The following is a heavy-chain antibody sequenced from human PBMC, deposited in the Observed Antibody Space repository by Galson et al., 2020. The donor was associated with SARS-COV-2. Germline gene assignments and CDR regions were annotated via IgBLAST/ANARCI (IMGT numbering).Heavy chain of an antibody. CDR3: ARGITIFGVVTESYYGMDV. Sequence: SETLSLTCTVSGGSISSYYWGWIRQPPGKGLEWIGSIYYSGSTYYNPSLKSRVTISVDTSKNQFSLKLSSVTAADTAVYYCARGITIFGVVTESYYGMDVWGQGTTVTVSS. V-gene: IGHV4-39*07. D-gene: IGHD3-3*01. CDR1: GGSISSYY. CDR2: IYYSGST. J-gene: IGHJ6*02.